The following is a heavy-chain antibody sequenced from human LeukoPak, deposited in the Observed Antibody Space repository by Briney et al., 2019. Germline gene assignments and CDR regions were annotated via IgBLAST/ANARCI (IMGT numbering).Heavy chain of an antibody. CDR2: ISSSSSYI. J-gene: IGHJ4*02. V-gene: IGHV3-21*01. CDR1: GFTFSSYS. CDR3: ARGSLDYDFWSGYYPPGY. D-gene: IGHD3-3*01. Sequence: NPGGSLRLSCAASGFTFSSYSMNWVRQAPGKGLEWVSSISSSSSYIYYADSVKGRFTISRDNAKNPLYLQMNSLRAEDTAVYYCARGSLDYDFWSGYYPPGYWGQGTLVTVSS.